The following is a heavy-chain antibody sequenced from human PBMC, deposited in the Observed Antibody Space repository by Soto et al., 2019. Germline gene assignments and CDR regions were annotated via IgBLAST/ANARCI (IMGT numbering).Heavy chain of an antibody. Sequence: QITLKESGPTLVKPTQTLTLTCTFSGFSLSTSGVGVGWIRQPPGKALEWLALIYWDDDKRYSPSLKSRLTITKDTSKTQVVLTMTNMDPVDTATYYCAHRRYYYDSSGYYHIPFDYWGQGTLVTVSS. J-gene: IGHJ4*02. V-gene: IGHV2-5*02. CDR3: AHRRYYYDSSGYYHIPFDY. CDR2: IYWDDDK. D-gene: IGHD3-22*01. CDR1: GFSLSTSGVG.